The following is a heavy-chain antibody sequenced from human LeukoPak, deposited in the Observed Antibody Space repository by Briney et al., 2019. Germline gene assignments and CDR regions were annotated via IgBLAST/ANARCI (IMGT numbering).Heavy chain of an antibody. V-gene: IGHV3-23*01. CDR1: GFTFNSYD. CDR3: ARALTRWAFDI. CDR2: ISLTTDGT. Sequence: GGSLRLSCAASGFTFNSYDMSWVRQAPGKGLEWVSSISLTTDGTTYADSVKGRFIIFTDNAKNTVFLQMDSLRAEDTAIYYCARALTRWAFDIWGQGTMVSVSS. D-gene: IGHD3-16*01. J-gene: IGHJ3*02.